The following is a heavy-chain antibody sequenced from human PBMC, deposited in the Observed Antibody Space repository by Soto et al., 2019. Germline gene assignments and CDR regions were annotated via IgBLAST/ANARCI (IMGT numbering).Heavy chain of an antibody. J-gene: IGHJ4*02. CDR1: GYTFTSYG. D-gene: IGHD2-2*01. V-gene: IGHV1-18*04. CDR2: ISAYNGNT. Sequence: ASVKVSCKASGYTFTSYGISWVLQAPGQGLEWMGWISAYNGNTNYAQKLQGRVTMTTDTSTSTAYMEVRSLRSDDTAVYYCARDLDWRRYHELSYWGQGTLVTVSS. CDR3: ARDLDWRRYHELSY.